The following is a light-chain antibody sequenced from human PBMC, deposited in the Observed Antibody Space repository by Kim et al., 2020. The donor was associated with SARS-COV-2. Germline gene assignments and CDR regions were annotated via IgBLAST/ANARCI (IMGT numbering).Light chain of an antibody. Sequence: DIQMTQSPSSLSASVGDRVTITCRASQSISSYLNWYQQKPGKAPKLLIYAASSLQSGVPSRFSGSGSGTDFTLTISNLQPEDFATYYCQQSYSNPFTFGGGTKVDIK. CDR2: AAS. CDR3: QQSYSNPFT. J-gene: IGKJ4*01. V-gene: IGKV1-39*01. CDR1: QSISSY.